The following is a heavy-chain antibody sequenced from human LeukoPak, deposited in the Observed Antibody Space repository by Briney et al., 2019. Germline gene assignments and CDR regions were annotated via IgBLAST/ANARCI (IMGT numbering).Heavy chain of an antibody. CDR1: GYTFTGYH. Sequence: GASVKVSCKASGYTFTGYHIHWVRQAPGQGLEWMGRINTYSGDTNFAQKFQGRVTMTRDKSITSAYMDLSSLTPDDTAVYFCARDQGSLTRSWYTGYWGQGTQVTVSS. CDR2: INTYSGDT. J-gene: IGHJ4*02. D-gene: IGHD6-13*01. CDR3: ARDQGSLTRSWYTGY. V-gene: IGHV1-2*06.